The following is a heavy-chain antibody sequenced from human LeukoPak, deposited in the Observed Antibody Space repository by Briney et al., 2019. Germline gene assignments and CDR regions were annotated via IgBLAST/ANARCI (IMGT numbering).Heavy chain of an antibody. CDR2: INHSGST. V-gene: IGHV4-34*01. CDR1: GGSISSYY. CDR3: ASLITMVRGVIITNWFDP. D-gene: IGHD3-10*01. Sequence: PSETLSLTCTVSGGSISSYYWSWIRQPPGKGLEWIGEINHSGSTNYNPSLMSRVTISVDTSKNQFSLKLSSVTAADTAVYYCASLITMVRGVIITNWFDPWGQGTLVTVSS. J-gene: IGHJ5*02.